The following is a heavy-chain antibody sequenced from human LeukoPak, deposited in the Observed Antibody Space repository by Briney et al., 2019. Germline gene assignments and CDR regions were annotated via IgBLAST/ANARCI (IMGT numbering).Heavy chain of an antibody. J-gene: IGHJ5*02. Sequence: PSETLSLTCAVYGGSFSGYYWSWIRQPPGKGLEWIGEINHSGSTNYNPSLKSRVTISVDTSKNQFPLKLTSVTAADTAVYYCARGRTTMVRDNWFDPWGQGTLVTVSS. CDR3: ARGRTTMVRDNWFDP. CDR2: INHSGST. CDR1: GGSFSGYY. V-gene: IGHV4-34*01. D-gene: IGHD3-10*01.